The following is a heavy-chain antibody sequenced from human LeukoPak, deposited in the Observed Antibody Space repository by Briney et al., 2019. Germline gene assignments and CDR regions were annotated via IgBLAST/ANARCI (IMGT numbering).Heavy chain of an antibody. CDR1: GYSFSTYW. Sequence: GESLKISCKGSGYSFSTYWLGWVRQTPGKGLEWMGIIYPGDSDTRYSPSFEGQVTISADQSINTADLQWSSLQASDTGMYFCARLRNTASSYWYFDLWGRGTLVTVSS. D-gene: IGHD2-21*02. J-gene: IGHJ2*01. CDR3: ARLRNTASSYWYFDL. V-gene: IGHV5-51*01. CDR2: IYPGDSDT.